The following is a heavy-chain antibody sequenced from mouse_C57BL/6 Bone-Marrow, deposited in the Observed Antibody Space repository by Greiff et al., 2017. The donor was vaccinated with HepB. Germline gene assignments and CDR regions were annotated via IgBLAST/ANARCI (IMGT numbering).Heavy chain of an antibody. V-gene: IGHV1-67*01. CDR2: ISTYYGDA. Sequence: VKLVESGPELVRPGVSVKISCKGSGYTFTDYAMHWVKQSHAKSLEWIGVISTYYGDASYNQKFKDKATMTVDKSSSTADMELARLPSEDSACYYCARLEYYGSSYWYFDVWGTGTTVTVSS. CDR3: ARLEYYGSSYWYFDV. J-gene: IGHJ1*03. CDR1: GYTFTDYA. D-gene: IGHD1-1*01.